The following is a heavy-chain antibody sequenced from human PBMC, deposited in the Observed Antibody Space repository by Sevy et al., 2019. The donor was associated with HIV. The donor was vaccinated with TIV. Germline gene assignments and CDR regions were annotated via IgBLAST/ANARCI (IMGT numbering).Heavy chain of an antibody. V-gene: IGHV3-21*01. CDR1: GFTFSSYS. CDR2: ISSSSSYI. Sequence: GGSLRLSCAASGFTFSSYSMNWVRQAPGKGLEWVSSISSSSSYIYYADSVKARFTISRDNAKNSVYLQLNSLRAEDTAVYYCARDSTTLYDSALDYWGQGTLVTVSS. D-gene: IGHD3-3*01. J-gene: IGHJ4*02. CDR3: ARDSTTLYDSALDY.